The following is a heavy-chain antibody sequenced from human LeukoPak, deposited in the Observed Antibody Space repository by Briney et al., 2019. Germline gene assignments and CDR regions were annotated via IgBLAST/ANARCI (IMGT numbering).Heavy chain of an antibody. CDR2: IYYSGST. J-gene: IGHJ3*02. Sequence: SETLSLTCTVSGGSISSYYWSWIRQPPGKGLEWIGYIYYSGSTNYNPSLKSRVTISVDTSKNQFSLKLSSVTAADTAVYYCAGEAPVQIFGVVIYDAFDIWGQGTMVTVSS. CDR3: AGEAPVQIFGVVIYDAFDI. CDR1: GGSISSYY. V-gene: IGHV4-59*01. D-gene: IGHD3-3*01.